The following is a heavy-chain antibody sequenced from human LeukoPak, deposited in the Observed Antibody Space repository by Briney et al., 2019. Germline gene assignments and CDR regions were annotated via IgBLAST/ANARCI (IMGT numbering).Heavy chain of an antibody. CDR1: GASISSYY. CDR3: ARLGQLVDGTANYSYYYMDV. Sequence: SETLSLTWTVSGASISSYYWSWIRQPPGKGREWIGYIYYSGSTNYNPSLKSRVTISVDTSKNQFSLKLSSVTAADTAVYYCARLGQLVDGTANYSYYYMDVWGKGTTVTVSS. V-gene: IGHV4-59*01. D-gene: IGHD6-6*01. CDR2: IYYSGST. J-gene: IGHJ6*03.